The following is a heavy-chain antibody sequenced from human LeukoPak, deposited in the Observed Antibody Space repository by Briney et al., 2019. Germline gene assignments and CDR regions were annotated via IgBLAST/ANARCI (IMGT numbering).Heavy chain of an antibody. V-gene: IGHV5-51*01. CDR1: GYSFTSYW. CDR2: IYPGDSDT. D-gene: IGHD3-10*01. J-gene: IGHJ4*02. CDR3: AKYFGSGSYYLDY. Sequence: GESLKISCKGSGYSFTSYWIAWVRQMPGKGLEWMGIIYPGDSDTKYGPSFQGQVTISADKSINTAYLQWSSLKASDTAIYYCAKYFGSGSYYLDYWGQGTLVTVSS.